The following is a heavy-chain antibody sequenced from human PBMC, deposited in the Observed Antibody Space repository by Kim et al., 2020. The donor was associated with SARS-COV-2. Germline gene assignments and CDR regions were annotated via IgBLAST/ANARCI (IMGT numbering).Heavy chain of an antibody. CDR2: ISWNSGTI. CDR3: AKGLSGWYNFDY. J-gene: IGHJ4*01. V-gene: IGHV3-9*01. CDR1: GFTFDDHT. D-gene: IGHD6-19*01. Sequence: GGSLRLSCAASGFTFDDHTMHWVRQTPGKGLEWVSGISWNSGTIGYADSVKGRFTISRDNAKKSLFLQMNSLRAEDTAFYYCAKGLSGWYNFDYWGQGT.